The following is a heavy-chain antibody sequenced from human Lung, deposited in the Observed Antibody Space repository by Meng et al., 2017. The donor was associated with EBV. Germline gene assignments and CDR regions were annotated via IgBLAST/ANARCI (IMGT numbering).Heavy chain of an antibody. D-gene: IGHD3-22*01. V-gene: IGHV4-39*07. CDR2: IHYSGRT. CDR1: GGSISSSSHY. Sequence: QLQGSGPGLVKPSDTLSLTCTVSGGSISSSSHYWDWIRQSPGKGLQWIGSIHYSGRTSYNPSLKSRVTISVDTSKNQFSLKLSSVVAADTAVYYCAREVPMIVMNWLDPWGQGTLVTVSS. CDR3: AREVPMIVMNWLDP. J-gene: IGHJ5*02.